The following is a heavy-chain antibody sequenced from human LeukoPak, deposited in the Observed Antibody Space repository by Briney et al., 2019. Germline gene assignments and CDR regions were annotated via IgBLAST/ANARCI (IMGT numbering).Heavy chain of an antibody. CDR1: GFTFSSYS. J-gene: IGHJ4*02. D-gene: IGHD3-16*02. CDR3: ARDNVITFGGVIVTDY. CDR2: ISSSSSTI. V-gene: IGHV3-48*04. Sequence: QPGGSLRLSCAASGFTFSSYSMNWVRQAPGKGLEWVSYISSSSSTIYYADSVKGRFTISRDNAKNSLYLQMNSLRAEDTAVYYCARDNVITFGGVIVTDYWGQGXLXTVSS.